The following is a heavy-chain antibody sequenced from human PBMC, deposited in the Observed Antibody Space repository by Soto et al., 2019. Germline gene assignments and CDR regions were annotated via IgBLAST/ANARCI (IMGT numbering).Heavy chain of an antibody. Sequence: SETLSLTCAVSGCSISSGGYSWSWIRQPPGKGLEWIGYIYHSGSTYYNPSLKSRVTISVDRSKNQFSLKLSSVTAADTAVYYCARGPSFGRWGQGTLVTVSS. J-gene: IGHJ4*02. CDR2: IYHSGST. CDR3: ARGPSFGR. CDR1: GCSISSGGYS. D-gene: IGHD3-3*01. V-gene: IGHV4-30-2*01.